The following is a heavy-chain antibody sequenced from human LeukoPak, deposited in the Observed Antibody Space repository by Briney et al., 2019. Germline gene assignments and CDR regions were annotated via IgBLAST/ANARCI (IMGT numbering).Heavy chain of an antibody. J-gene: IGHJ5*01. CDR1: DGSISSGDFY. V-gene: IGHV4-30-4*08. D-gene: IGHD2-2*01. Sequence: SETLSLTCSVSDGSISSGDFYWSWIRQPPGKGLEWIGYIYDSGSTYYNPSLKSRVAISVDTSKNQFSLKLSSVTAADTAVYYCAREGGVGPDGIWSRWFDSWGQGTLVTVSS. CDR2: IYDSGST. CDR3: AREGGVGPDGIWSRWFDS.